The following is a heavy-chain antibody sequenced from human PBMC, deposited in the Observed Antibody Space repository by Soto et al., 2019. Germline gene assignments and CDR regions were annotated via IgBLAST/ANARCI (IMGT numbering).Heavy chain of an antibody. J-gene: IGHJ6*02. CDR3: SADHSHTAIGWPV. V-gene: IGHV1-58*02. CDR2: IVVASGRT. CDR1: GFDFGSFG. Sequence: SVKVSCKASGFDFGSFGIQFLRQTRGRGLEWIGWIVVASGRTNYARQFQGRVAFSRDMSSTTAYMDLYDLKSDDTAVYFCSADHSHTAIGWPVWGQGTTVTV.